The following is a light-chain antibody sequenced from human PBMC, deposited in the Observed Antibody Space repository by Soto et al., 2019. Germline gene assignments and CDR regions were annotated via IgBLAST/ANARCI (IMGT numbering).Light chain of an antibody. Sequence: QSALTQPASVSGSPGQSITISCTGTGSDVGGYDYVSWYQQHPGKAPKLMIYEVSNRPSGVFNRFSGSKSGNTASLTISGLQAEDEADYYCSSYTSSSTSPYVFGTGTKVTVL. CDR3: SSYTSSSTSPYV. V-gene: IGLV2-14*01. CDR1: GSDVGGYDY. CDR2: EVS. J-gene: IGLJ1*01.